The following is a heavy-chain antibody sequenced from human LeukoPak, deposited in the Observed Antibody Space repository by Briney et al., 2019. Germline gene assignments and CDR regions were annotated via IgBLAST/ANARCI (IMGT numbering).Heavy chain of an antibody. CDR1: GGSISSYY. Sequence: SETLSLTCTVSGGSISSYYWSWIRQPPGKGLEWIGYIHYSGSTNYNPSLKSRVTISVDTSKNQFSLKLSSVTAADTAVYYCASYYYYMDVWGKGTTVTVSS. V-gene: IGHV4-59*01. CDR3: ASYYYYMDV. J-gene: IGHJ6*03. CDR2: IHYSGST.